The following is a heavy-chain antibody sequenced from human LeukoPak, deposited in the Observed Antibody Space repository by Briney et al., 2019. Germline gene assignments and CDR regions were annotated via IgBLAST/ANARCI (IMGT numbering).Heavy chain of an antibody. J-gene: IGHJ4*02. Sequence: GESLKISCKGSGYSFTNYWIGWVRQMPGKGLEWMGIIYPGDSDTRYSPSFQGQVTISSDKSVNTAYLQWSSLKGSDTAMYYCAKPSGGQWLDHDYWGQGTLVTVSS. CDR1: GYSFTNYW. D-gene: IGHD6-19*01. V-gene: IGHV5-51*01. CDR3: AKPSGGQWLDHDY. CDR2: IYPGDSDT.